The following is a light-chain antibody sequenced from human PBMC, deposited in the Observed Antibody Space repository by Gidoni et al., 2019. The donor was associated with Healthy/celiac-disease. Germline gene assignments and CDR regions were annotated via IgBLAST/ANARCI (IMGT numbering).Light chain of an antibody. Sequence: DIQITQSPSSLSASVGDRVTITCQASQDISNYLNWYQQKPGKAPKLLIYDASNLETGVPSRFSGSGSGKDFTFTISRLQPEDIATYYGQQYDNLPSFGGGTKVEIK. CDR1: QDISNY. V-gene: IGKV1-33*01. CDR3: QQYDNLPS. J-gene: IGKJ4*01. CDR2: DAS.